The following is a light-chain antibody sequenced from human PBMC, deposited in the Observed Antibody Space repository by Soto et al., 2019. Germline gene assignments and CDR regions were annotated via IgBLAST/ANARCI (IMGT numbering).Light chain of an antibody. J-gene: IGLJ1*01. V-gene: IGLV2-11*01. CDR2: DVS. CDR3: CSYAGSYTYV. CDR1: SSDVGGYNY. Sequence: QAVVTHPRSVSWSPGQSVTISCTGTSSDVGGYNYVSWYQQHPGKAPKLMIYDVSKRPSGVPDRFSGSKSGNTASLTISGLQAEDEADYYCCSYAGSYTYVFGTGTRVTV.